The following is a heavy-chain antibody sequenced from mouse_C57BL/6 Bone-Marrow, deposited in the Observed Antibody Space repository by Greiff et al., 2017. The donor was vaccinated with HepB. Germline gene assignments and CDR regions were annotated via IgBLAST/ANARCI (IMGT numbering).Heavy chain of an antibody. V-gene: IGHV1-50*01. J-gene: IGHJ4*01. D-gene: IGHD4-1*01. CDR2: IDPSDSYT. Sequence: QVQLQQPGAELVKPGASVKLSCKASGYTFTSYWMQWVKQRPGQGLEWIGEIDPSDSYTNYNQKFKGKATLTVDTSSSTAYMQLSSLTSEDSAVYYCARKGTGTPYYCAMDYWGQGTSVTVSS. CDR1: GYTFTSYW. CDR3: ARKGTGTPYYCAMDY.